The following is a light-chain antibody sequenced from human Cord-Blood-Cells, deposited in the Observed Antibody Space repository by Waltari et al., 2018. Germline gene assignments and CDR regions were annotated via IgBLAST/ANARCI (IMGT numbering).Light chain of an antibody. J-gene: IGKJ2*01. CDR1: QSVSSSY. Sequence: EIVLTQSPAPLSLSPGERATLSCRASQSVSSSYLAWYQQKPGQAPRLLIYGASSRATGIPDRFSGSGSGTDFTLTISRLEPEDFAVYYCQQYGSSPYTFGQGTKLEIK. CDR2: GAS. V-gene: IGKV3-20*01. CDR3: QQYGSSPYT.